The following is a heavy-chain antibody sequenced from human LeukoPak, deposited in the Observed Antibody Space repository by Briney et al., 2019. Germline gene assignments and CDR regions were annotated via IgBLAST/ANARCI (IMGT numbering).Heavy chain of an antibody. J-gene: IGHJ3*02. CDR3: ARTTRRSRGAFDI. Sequence: SVKVSCKASGGTFSSYAISWVRQAPGQGLEWMGGIIPIFGTANYAQKFQGRVTITADESTSTAYMELSSLRSEDTAVYYCARTTRRSRGAFDIWGQGTMVTVSS. CDR2: IIPIFGTA. D-gene: IGHD1-1*01. V-gene: IGHV1-69*13. CDR1: GGTFSSYA.